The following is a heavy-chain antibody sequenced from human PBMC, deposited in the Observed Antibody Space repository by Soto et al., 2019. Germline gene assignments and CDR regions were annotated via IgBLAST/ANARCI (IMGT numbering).Heavy chain of an antibody. CDR3: GRTAKKYSYDSSGYLGY. D-gene: IGHD3-22*01. CDR2: IAFTGSAT. Sequence: GGSLRLSCATSGFTFHDYAMSWVRQAPGKGLEWVSAIAFTGSATYYADSVKGRFTISRDNSKNIVYLQMNSLRVDDTALYYCGRTAKKYSYDSSGYLGYWGQGTLVTVSS. CDR1: GFTFHDYA. J-gene: IGHJ4*02. V-gene: IGHV3-23*05.